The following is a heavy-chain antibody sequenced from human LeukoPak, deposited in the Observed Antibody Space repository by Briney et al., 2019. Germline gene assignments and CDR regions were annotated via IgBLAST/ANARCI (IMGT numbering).Heavy chain of an antibody. CDR2: TRSKTDGGTT. J-gene: IGHJ4*02. D-gene: IGHD4-23*01. CDR1: GFSFSSAW. Sequence: GGSLRLSCAASGFSFSSAWMSWVRQAPGKGLEWVGLTRSKTDGGTTDYAAPVRGRFTISRDDTQNTLYLQMNNLKTEDTAVYYCRLVVTPRGLGSWGQGTLVTVSS. CDR3: RLVVTPRGLGS. V-gene: IGHV3-15*01.